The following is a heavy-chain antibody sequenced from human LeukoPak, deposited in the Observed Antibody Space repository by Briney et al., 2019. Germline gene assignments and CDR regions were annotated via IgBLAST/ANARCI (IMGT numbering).Heavy chain of an antibody. Sequence: SVKVSCKASGGTFSSYAINWVRQAPGQGLEWMGGIIPIFGTANYAQKFQGRVTITADESTSTAYMELSSLRSEDTAVYYCAREKRDHYFTTYYYGMDVWGKGTTVTVSS. J-gene: IGHJ6*04. CDR1: GGTFSSYA. CDR2: IIPIFGTA. D-gene: IGHD2/OR15-2a*01. V-gene: IGHV1-69*13. CDR3: AREKRDHYFTTYYYGMDV.